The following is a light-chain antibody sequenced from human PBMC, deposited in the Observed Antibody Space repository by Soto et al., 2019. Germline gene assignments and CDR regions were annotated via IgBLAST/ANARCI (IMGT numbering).Light chain of an antibody. Sequence: EIVLTQSPGTLSLSPGEIYPLSCRASQSVSSSYLAWYQQKPGQAPRLLIYGASSRATGIPDRFSGSGSGTDFTLTISRLEPEDFAVYYCQQYGSSPTFGQGTKVDIK. CDR2: GAS. CDR3: QQYGSSPT. CDR1: QSVSSSY. J-gene: IGKJ1*01. V-gene: IGKV3-20*01.